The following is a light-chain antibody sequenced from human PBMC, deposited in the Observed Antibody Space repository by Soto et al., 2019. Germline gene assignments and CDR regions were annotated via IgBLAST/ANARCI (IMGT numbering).Light chain of an antibody. Sequence: IKLTQSPSSLSASVGDSVTVTCRASQGIRSFLAWYQQKPGKAPKLLIYAASTLQSGVPSRLSGSGYGTDLTIAISSLKTEDFATYFCQQLNSYPITFGQGTRLEIK. V-gene: IGKV1-9*01. CDR1: QGIRSF. J-gene: IGKJ5*01. CDR3: QQLNSYPIT. CDR2: AAS.